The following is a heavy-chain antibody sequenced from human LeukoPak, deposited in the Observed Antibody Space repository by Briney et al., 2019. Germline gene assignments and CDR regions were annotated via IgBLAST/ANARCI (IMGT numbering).Heavy chain of an antibody. Sequence: SQTLSLTCTVSGGSISSGSYYWSWIRQPAGKGLEWIGRIYTSGSTNYNPSLKSRVTISVDTSKNQFSLKLSSVTAADTAVYYCARVPDSSSSDYWYFDLWGRGTLVTVSS. CDR2: IYTSGST. V-gene: IGHV4-61*02. J-gene: IGHJ2*01. CDR1: GGSISSGSYY. D-gene: IGHD6-6*01. CDR3: ARVPDSSSSDYWYFDL.